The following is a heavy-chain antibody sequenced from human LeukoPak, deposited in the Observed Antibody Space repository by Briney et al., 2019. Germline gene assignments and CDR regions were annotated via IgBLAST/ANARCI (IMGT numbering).Heavy chain of an antibody. J-gene: IGHJ4*02. CDR2: IYYSGST. V-gene: IGHV4-59*01. CDR3: AGGRCGGDCYSGFDY. D-gene: IGHD2-21*02. CDR1: GGSISSYY. Sequence: SETLSLTCTVSGGSISSYYWSWIRQPPGKGLEWIGYIYYSGSTNYNPSLKSRVTILVDTSKNQFSLKLSYGTAADTAVDYCAGGRCGGDCYSGFDYWGQGTLVTVSS.